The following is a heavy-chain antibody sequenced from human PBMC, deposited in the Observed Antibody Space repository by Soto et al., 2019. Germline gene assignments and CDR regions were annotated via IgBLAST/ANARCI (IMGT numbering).Heavy chain of an antibody. J-gene: IGHJ6*03. CDR3: ATQDCSGGSCYSEYYYYYMDV. Sequence: GGSLRLSCAASGFTFSSYAMSWVRQAPGKGLEWVSAISGSGGSTYYADSVKGRFTISRDNSKNTLYLQMNSLRAEDTAVYYCATQDCSGGSCYSEYYYYYMDVWGKGTTVTVSS. CDR2: ISGSGGST. D-gene: IGHD2-15*01. CDR1: GFTFSSYA. V-gene: IGHV3-23*01.